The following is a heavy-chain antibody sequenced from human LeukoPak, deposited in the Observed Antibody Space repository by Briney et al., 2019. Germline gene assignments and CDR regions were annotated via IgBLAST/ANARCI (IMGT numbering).Heavy chain of an antibody. CDR1: GGSFSAYY. CDR3: ARPMGYSSSWWVY. J-gene: IGHJ4*02. V-gene: IGHV4-34*01. Sequence: SETLSLTCAVYGGSFSAYYWNWIRQSPGKGLEWIGEITHSGSTNYNPSFKSRVTISVGTSKNQFSLKLSSLTAADTAVYYCARPMGYSSSWWVYWGQGTLVTVSS. CDR2: ITHSGST. D-gene: IGHD6-13*01.